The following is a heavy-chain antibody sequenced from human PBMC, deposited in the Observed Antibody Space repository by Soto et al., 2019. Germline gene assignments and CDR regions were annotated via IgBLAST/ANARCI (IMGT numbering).Heavy chain of an antibody. J-gene: IGHJ6*02. CDR3: SCDYNSSGHLIGVGGLDI. CDR1: WDDVASNTAA. V-gene: IGHV6-1*01. CDR2: TYYRSKWYN. Sequence: SRSETCAMSWDDVASNTAAWDWIRQSPSRGLEWLGRTYYRSKWYNDYAVSVKSRITINPDTSKNQFSLQLNSVTPEDTAVYYCSCDYNSSGHLIGVGGLDIWGQGTMVTRSS. D-gene: IGHD3-22*01.